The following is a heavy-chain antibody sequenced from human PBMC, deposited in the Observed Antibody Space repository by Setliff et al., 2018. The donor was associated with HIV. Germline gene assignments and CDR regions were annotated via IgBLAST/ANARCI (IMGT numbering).Heavy chain of an antibody. CDR2: ISPKKGGT. CDR1: EYTFTGYY. D-gene: IGHD2-2*01. CDR3: ARGPPIVVVPSALLTFDY. J-gene: IGHJ4*02. V-gene: IGHV1-2*02. Sequence: GASVKVSCKASEYTFTGYYLNWVRQAPGQGLEWMGWISPKKGGTNYAQKFQGRVTMTRDTSISTAYMELISLRSDDTAVYYCARGPPIVVVPSALLTFDYWGQGTLVTVSS.